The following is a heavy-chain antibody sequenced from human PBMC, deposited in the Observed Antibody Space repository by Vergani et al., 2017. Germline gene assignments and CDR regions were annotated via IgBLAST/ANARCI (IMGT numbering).Heavy chain of an antibody. CDR2: INHSGST. J-gene: IGHJ6*03. CDR3: ARGNKDTAMVKDYYYYMDV. D-gene: IGHD5-18*01. Sequence: QVQLQQWGAGLLKPSETLSLTRAVYGGSFSGYYWSWIRQPPGKGLEWFGEINHSGSTNYNPSLKSRVTISVYTSKNQFSLKLSSVTVADTAVYYCARGNKDTAMVKDYYYYMDVWGKGTTVTVSS. V-gene: IGHV4-34*01. CDR1: GGSFSGYY.